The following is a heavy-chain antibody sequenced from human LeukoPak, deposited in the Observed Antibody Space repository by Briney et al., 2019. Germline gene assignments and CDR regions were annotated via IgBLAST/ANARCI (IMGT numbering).Heavy chain of an antibody. CDR2: IYYSGST. CDR1: GGSISSYY. D-gene: IGHD3-10*01. CDR3: ARGDYYGSGTNWFDP. J-gene: IGHJ5*02. V-gene: IGHV4-59*01. Sequence: SETLSLTCTVSGGSISSYYWSWIRQPPGKGLEWIGYIYYSGSTNYNPSLKSRVTISVDTSKNQFSLELSSVTAADTAVYYCARGDYYGSGTNWFDPWGQGTLVTVSS.